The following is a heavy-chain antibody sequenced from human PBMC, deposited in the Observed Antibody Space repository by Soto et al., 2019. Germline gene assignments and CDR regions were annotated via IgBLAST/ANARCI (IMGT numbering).Heavy chain of an antibody. CDR2: IIPIFGTA. Sequence: QVQLVQSGAEVKKPGSSVKVSCKASGGTFSTDAISWVRQAPGQGLEWMGGIIPIFGTANYAQKFQGRVTITAGESARTAYMELSRLRSEATAVYFCARGSSTWYYAYWGQGTLVTVSS. J-gene: IGHJ4*02. CDR3: ARGSSTWYYAY. D-gene: IGHD6-13*01. CDR1: GGTFSTDA. V-gene: IGHV1-69*12.